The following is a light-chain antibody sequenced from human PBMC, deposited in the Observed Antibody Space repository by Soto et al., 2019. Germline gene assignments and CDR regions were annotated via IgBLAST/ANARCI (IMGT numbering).Light chain of an antibody. Sequence: DIQMTQSPSSLSASVGDRVTIACQASQDIRTFLNWYQQKPGKAPKLLIYDASNLETGVPSRFSGSGSGTDFIFTISSLQPEDIATYYCQQYDNRLTFGGGTKVEIK. V-gene: IGKV1-33*01. CDR3: QQYDNRLT. CDR1: QDIRTF. CDR2: DAS. J-gene: IGKJ4*01.